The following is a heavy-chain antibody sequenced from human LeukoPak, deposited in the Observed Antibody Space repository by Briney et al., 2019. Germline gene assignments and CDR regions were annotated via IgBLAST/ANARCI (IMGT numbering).Heavy chain of an antibody. CDR1: GGSFSGYY. CDR2: INHSGST. J-gene: IGHJ6*02. V-gene: IGHV4-34*01. Sequence: PSETLSLTCAVYGGSFSGYYWSWIRQPPGKGLEWIGEINHSGSTNYNPSLKSRVTISVDTSKNQFSLKLSSVTAADTAVYYWARGGEGYDILTGYKSYGMDVWGQGTTVTVSS. D-gene: IGHD3-9*01. CDR3: ARGGEGYDILTGYKSYGMDV.